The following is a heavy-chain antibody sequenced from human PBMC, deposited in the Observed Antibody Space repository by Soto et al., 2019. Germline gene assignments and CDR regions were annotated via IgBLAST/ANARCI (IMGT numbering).Heavy chain of an antibody. Sequence: SETLSLTCAVSGGSISSGGYSWSWIRQPPGKGLEWIGYIYHSGSTYYNPSLKSRVTISVDRSKNQFSLKLSPVTAADTAVYYCARGLTYGMDVWGQGTTVTVSS. CDR1: GGSISSGGYS. CDR2: IYHSGST. V-gene: IGHV4-30-2*01. CDR3: ARGLTYGMDV. J-gene: IGHJ6*02. D-gene: IGHD7-27*01.